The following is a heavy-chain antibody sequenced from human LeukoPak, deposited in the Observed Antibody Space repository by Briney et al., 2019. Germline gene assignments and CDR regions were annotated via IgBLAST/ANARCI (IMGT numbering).Heavy chain of an antibody. CDR2: LYYSGST. CDR1: GGSISSSSYY. V-gene: IGHV4-39*07. D-gene: IGHD1-7*01. CDR3: ASESRYNWNFYY. Sequence: PSETLSLTCTVSGGSISSSSYYWGWIRQPPGEGLEWIGSLYYSGSTYYNASLKSRVTISVDTSKNQFSLNLSSVTAADTAVYYCASESRYNWNFYYWGQGTLVTVSS. J-gene: IGHJ4*02.